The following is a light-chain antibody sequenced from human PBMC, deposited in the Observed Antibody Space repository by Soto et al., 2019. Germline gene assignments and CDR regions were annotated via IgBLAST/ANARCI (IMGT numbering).Light chain of an antibody. CDR2: EVR. CDR3: RSYEGSDMFV. J-gene: IGLJ1*01. Sequence: QSALTQPPSASGSPGQSVTISCTGTSSDVGGYNYVSWYQQHPGKAPKLIIYEVRERPSGVPDRFSGSKSGNTASLTVSGLQAEDEADYYCRSYEGSDMFVFGTGTKVTLL. CDR1: SSDVGGYNY. V-gene: IGLV2-8*01.